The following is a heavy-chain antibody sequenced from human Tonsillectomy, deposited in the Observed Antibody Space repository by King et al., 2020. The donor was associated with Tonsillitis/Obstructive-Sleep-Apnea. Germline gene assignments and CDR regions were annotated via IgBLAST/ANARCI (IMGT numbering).Heavy chain of an antibody. CDR3: ARGYYDSSGYYGMDV. CDR2: IYPGDSDT. D-gene: IGHD3-22*01. J-gene: IGHJ6*02. Sequence: VQLVESGAEVKKPGESLKISCTGSGYSFTSYWIGWVRQMPGKGLEWMGIIYPGDSDTRYSPSFQGQVTISADKSISTAYLQWSSLKASDTAMYYCARGYYDSSGYYGMDVWGQGTTVTVSS. CDR1: GYSFTSYW. V-gene: IGHV5-51*03.